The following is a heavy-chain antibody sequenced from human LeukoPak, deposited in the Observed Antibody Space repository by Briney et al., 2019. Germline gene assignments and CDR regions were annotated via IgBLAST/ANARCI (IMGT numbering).Heavy chain of an antibody. Sequence: PGGSLRLSCAASGFTFSSYWMSWVRQAPGKGLEWVANIKQDGSEKYYVDSVKGRFTISRDDAKNSLYLQMNSLRAEDTAVYYCARDPSLYCSSTSCYQEALPGMDVWGQGTTVTVSS. CDR3: ARDPSLYCSSTSCYQEALPGMDV. CDR1: GFTFSSYW. CDR2: IKQDGSEK. J-gene: IGHJ6*02. V-gene: IGHV3-7*01. D-gene: IGHD2-2*01.